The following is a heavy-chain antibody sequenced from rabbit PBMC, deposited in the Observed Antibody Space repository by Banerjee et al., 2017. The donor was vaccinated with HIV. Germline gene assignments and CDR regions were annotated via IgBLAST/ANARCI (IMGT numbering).Heavy chain of an antibody. CDR3: AREDDDYGDWNL. CDR1: GFSFSNKYV. J-gene: IGHJ4*01. CDR2: INTSSGNT. Sequence: QEQLVESGGGLVKPEGSLTLTCTASGFSFSNKYVMCWVRQAPGKGLEWIACINTSSGNTVYASWAKGRFTISLDNAQNTVFLQMTSLTAADTASYFCAREDDDYGDWNLWGQGTLVTVS. V-gene: IGHV1S45*01. D-gene: IGHD2-1*01.